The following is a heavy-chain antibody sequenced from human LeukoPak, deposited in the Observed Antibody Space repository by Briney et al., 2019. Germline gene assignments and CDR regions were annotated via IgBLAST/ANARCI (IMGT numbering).Heavy chain of an antibody. Sequence: SETLSLTSAVYGGSFSGYYWSGIRQPPGKGLEWIGEINHSGSTNYNPSLKSRVTISVDTSKNQFSLKLSSVTAADTAVYYCARGELDFWSGYYHPKRWFDPWGQGTLVTVSS. CDR1: GGSFSGYY. D-gene: IGHD3-3*01. J-gene: IGHJ5*02. CDR3: ARGELDFWSGYYHPKRWFDP. CDR2: INHSGST. V-gene: IGHV4-34*01.